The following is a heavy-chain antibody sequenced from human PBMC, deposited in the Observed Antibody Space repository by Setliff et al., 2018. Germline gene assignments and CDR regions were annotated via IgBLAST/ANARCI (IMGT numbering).Heavy chain of an antibody. V-gene: IGHV4-38-2*01. D-gene: IGHD7-27*01. CDR3: ASIDWGENFYNMDV. CDR1: GSSISNDYY. Sequence: PSETLSLTCGVSGSSISNDYYWGWIRQPPGRGLEWIGIISHSGSTDYNPSLKSRVTISLDKSRNQFSLHLNSVTASDTAVYFCASIDWGENFYNMDVWGKGTTVTVSS. CDR2: ISHSGST. J-gene: IGHJ6*03.